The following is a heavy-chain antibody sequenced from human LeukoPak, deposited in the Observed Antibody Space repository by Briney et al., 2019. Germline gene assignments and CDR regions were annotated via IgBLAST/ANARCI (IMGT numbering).Heavy chain of an antibody. CDR3: ATPPDYDSSGYYLFDY. V-gene: IGHV3-23*01. CDR1: GFTFSSYA. D-gene: IGHD3-22*01. CDR2: ISGSGGST. J-gene: IGHJ4*02. Sequence: GGSLRLSCAASGFTFSSYAMSWVRQAPGKGLEWVSAISGSGGSTYYADSVKGRFTISGDISKNTLYLQMNSLRAEDTAVYYCATPPDYDSSGYYLFDYWGQGTLVTVSS.